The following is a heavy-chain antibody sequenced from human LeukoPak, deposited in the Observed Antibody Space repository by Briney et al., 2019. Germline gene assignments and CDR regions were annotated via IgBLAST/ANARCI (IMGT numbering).Heavy chain of an antibody. CDR2: MSPNSGNT. D-gene: IGHD6-13*01. CDR1: GYTFTSYD. CDR3: ARDGSSWYTPVLNYYYGMDV. V-gene: IGHV1-8*01. J-gene: IGHJ6*02. Sequence: GASVKVSCKASGYTFTSYDINWVRQATGQGLEWMGWMSPNSGNTGYAQKFQGRVTMTRNTSISTAYMELSSLRSEDTAVYYCARDGSSWYTPVLNYYYGMDVWGQGTTVTVAS.